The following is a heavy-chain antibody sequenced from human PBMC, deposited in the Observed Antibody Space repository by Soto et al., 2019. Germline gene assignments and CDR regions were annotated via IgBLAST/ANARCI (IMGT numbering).Heavy chain of an antibody. D-gene: IGHD2-2*01. CDR3: ARVGYCSSTPCWPIGYFEY. J-gene: IGHJ4*02. CDR1: GGSSSSFC. Sequence: SETLCLRCTVSGGSSSSFCWTWIRQHPGKGLEWVGYIFSSGSTNYNPSLKSRVTISVDTSENQFSLKLTSVTAADTAVYYCARVGYCSSTPCWPIGYFEYWGQGTLVTVSS. CDR2: IFSSGST. V-gene: IGHV4-59*01.